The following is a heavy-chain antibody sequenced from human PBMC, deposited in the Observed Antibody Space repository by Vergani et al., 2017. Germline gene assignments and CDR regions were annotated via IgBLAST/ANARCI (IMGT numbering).Heavy chain of an antibody. CDR3: AKGGTITIFGSVDYY. J-gene: IGHJ4*02. V-gene: IGHV3-23*01. CDR1: GFRFSNYA. Sequence: DVELLESGGALVQPGGSLRLSCAASGFRFSNYAMSWVRQAPGKGLEWVAAIASSGTITYYSDSVKSRFTVSRGNSQNTLFLQMSSLRAEDTALYYCAKGGTITIFGSVDYYWGQGTLVTVSS. CDR2: IASSGTIT. D-gene: IGHD3-3*01.